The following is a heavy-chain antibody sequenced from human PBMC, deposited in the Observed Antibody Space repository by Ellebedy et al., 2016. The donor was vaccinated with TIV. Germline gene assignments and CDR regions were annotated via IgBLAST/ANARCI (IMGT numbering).Heavy chain of an antibody. Sequence: GESLKISXAASGFTFSSYAMSWVRQAPGKGLEWVSAISGSGGSTYYADSVKGRFTISRDNSKNTLYLQMNSLRAEDTAVYYCAKEGYCSSTSCYYRPPTDYWGQGTLVTVSS. CDR2: ISGSGGST. CDR3: AKEGYCSSTSCYYRPPTDY. D-gene: IGHD2-2*01. V-gene: IGHV3-23*01. CDR1: GFTFSSYA. J-gene: IGHJ4*02.